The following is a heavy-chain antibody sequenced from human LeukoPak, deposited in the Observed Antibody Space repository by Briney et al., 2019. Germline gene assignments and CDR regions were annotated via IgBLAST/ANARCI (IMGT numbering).Heavy chain of an antibody. D-gene: IGHD3-3*01. Sequence: ASVKVSCKASGYTFTGYYMHWVRQAPGQGLEWMGIINPSGGSTSYAQKFQGRVTMTRDTSTSTVYMELSSLRSEDTAVYYCARGGDDFWSGYPIDDFDYWGQGTLVTVSS. CDR1: GYTFTGYY. J-gene: IGHJ4*02. V-gene: IGHV1-46*01. CDR2: INPSGGST. CDR3: ARGGDDFWSGYPIDDFDY.